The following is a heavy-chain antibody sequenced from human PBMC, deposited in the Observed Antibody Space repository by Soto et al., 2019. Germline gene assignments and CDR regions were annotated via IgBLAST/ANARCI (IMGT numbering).Heavy chain of an antibody. CDR3: AGGAMVTPYYYGLDV. Sequence: GGSLRLSCAASGFTFSPYSMSWVRQAPGKGLEWVSTTSGSGHYIQYRDSVKGRFTISRDNSKNTLYLQMNSLRAEDTAVYYCAGGAMVTPYYYGLDVWGQGTTVTVSS. CDR1: GFTFSPYS. V-gene: IGHV3-23*01. D-gene: IGHD5-18*01. CDR2: TSGSGHYI. J-gene: IGHJ6*02.